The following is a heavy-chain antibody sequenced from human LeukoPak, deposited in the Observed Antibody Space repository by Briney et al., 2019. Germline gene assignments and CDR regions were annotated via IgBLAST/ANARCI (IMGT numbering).Heavy chain of an antibody. V-gene: IGHV3-30*02. CDR1: ELTFSSYG. Sequence: GGSLRLSCSASELTFSSYGMHWVRQAPGKGLEWVAFIRYDGSTKYYTDSVKGRFTISRDNAKNTMYLQMNSLRAEDTAVYYCAITFWSGSYDYWGQGTLVTVSS. D-gene: IGHD3-3*01. J-gene: IGHJ4*02. CDR3: AITFWSGSYDY. CDR2: IRYDGSTK.